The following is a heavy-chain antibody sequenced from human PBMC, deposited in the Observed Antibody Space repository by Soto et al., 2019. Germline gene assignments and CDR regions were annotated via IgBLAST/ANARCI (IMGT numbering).Heavy chain of an antibody. CDR2: IFGSGAPT. Sequence: EVQLLESGGGLVQPGGSLRLSCAASGFTFSHYAMSWVRQAPGKGLQWVSTIFGSGAPTHYADSVKGRFGISRDNSNNMLFLEMNSLKDEDTAVYYCPRDASSWGFAFDLWGQGTRVAVSS. CDR3: PRDASSWGFAFDL. CDR1: GFTFSHYA. V-gene: IGHV3-23*01. D-gene: IGHD3-16*01. J-gene: IGHJ3*01.